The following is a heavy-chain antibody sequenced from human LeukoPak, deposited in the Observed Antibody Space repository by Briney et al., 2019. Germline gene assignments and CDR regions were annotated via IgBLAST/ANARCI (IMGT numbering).Heavy chain of an antibody. V-gene: IGHV3-23*01. CDR1: GFTFSSYA. CDR3: AKLTRHPCYSGSWYVVY. J-gene: IGHJ4*02. D-gene: IGHD6-13*01. CDR2: ISGSGGST. Sequence: GGSLRLSCAASGFTFSSYAMSWVRQAPGKGLEWVSAISGSGGSTYYADSVKGRFTISRDNSKNTLYLQMNSLRAEDTAVYYCAKLTRHPCYSGSWYVVYWGQGTLVTVSS.